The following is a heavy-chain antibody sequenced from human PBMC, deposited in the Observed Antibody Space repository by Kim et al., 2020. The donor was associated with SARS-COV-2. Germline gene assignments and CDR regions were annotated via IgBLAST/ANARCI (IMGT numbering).Heavy chain of an antibody. CDR2: INAGNGNT. D-gene: IGHD4-17*01. Sequence: ASVKVSCKASGYTFTSYAMHWVRQAPGQRLEWMGWINAGNGNTKYSQKFQGRVTITRDTSASTAYMELSSLRSEDTAVYYCARERARRGSTVTTFYADYWGQGTLVTVSS. J-gene: IGHJ4*02. CDR3: ARERARRGSTVTTFYADY. CDR1: GYTFTSYA. V-gene: IGHV1-3*01.